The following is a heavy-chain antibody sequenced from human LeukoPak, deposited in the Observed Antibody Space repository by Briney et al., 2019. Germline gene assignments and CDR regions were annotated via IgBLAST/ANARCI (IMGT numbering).Heavy chain of an antibody. D-gene: IGHD1-14*01. CDR3: ARSPAGANYYLDV. CDR2: ASPSGDIT. CDR1: GFIFSSHG. Sequence: GGSLRLSCAASGFIFSSHGMNWVRQAPGKGLEWVSGASPSGDITYYADSVKGRFTISRDNAKNSLSLQMNSLRAEDTAVYYCARSPAGANYYLDVWGKGTTVTISS. J-gene: IGHJ6*03. V-gene: IGHV3-23*01.